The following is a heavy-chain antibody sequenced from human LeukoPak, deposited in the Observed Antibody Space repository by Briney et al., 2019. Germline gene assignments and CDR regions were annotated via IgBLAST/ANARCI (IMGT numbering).Heavy chain of an antibody. CDR3: ARRRGSYLGAWFDP. J-gene: IGHJ5*02. CDR1: GFTVSSNY. D-gene: IGHD1-26*01. CDR2: IYSGGST. Sequence: GGSLRLSCAASGFTVSSNYMSWVRQAPGKGLEWVSVIYSGGSTYYADSVKGRFTISRDNSKNTLYLQMNSLRAEDTAVYYCARRRGSYLGAWFDPWGQGTLVTVSS. V-gene: IGHV3-66*01.